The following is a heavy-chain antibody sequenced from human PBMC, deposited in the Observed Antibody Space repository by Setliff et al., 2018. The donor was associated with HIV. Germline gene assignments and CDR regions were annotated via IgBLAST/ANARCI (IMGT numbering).Heavy chain of an antibody. CDR1: GGSLSGYY. Sequence: PSETLSLTCAVYGGSLSGYYWSWVRRSPGRGLEWIGEINQSGNTNFNPSLKSRLIISVDTSKSQFSLKLTSVTAADTALYYCAREGGQGYSGSGSFYHRNFDLWGRGTLVTVSS. CDR2: INQSGNT. CDR3: AREGGQGYSGSGSFYHRNFDL. D-gene: IGHD3-10*01. V-gene: IGHV4-34*01. J-gene: IGHJ2*01.